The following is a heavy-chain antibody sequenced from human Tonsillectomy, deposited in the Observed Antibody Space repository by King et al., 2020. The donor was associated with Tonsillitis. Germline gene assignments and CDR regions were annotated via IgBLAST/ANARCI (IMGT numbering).Heavy chain of an antibody. J-gene: IGHJ6*03. CDR1: GGSISSYY. CDR2: IYTMGGP. V-gene: IGHV4-59*01. CDR3: ARVYDFWSGSNYYYYMDV. Sequence: VQLQESGPGLVKPSETLSLTCTVSGGSISSYYWSWIRQPPGKGLEWIGYIYTMGGPTSNPPVRSPVTISVDTSKNQFSLKLSSVTAADTAVYYCARVYDFWSGSNYYYYMDVWGKGTTVTVSS. D-gene: IGHD3-3*01.